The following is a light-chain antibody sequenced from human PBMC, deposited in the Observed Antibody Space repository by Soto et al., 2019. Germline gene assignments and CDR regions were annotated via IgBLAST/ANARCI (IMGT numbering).Light chain of an antibody. CDR1: SSDVGGYNY. V-gene: IGLV2-14*01. CDR2: EVS. J-gene: IGLJ1*01. CDR3: TSYTTTSARV. Sequence: QSVLTQPASVSGSPGQSITVSCTGTSSDVGGYNYVSWYQHHPGRAPKLIIYEVSNRPSGVSNRFSGSKSGNTAFLTISGLQAEEEADYYCTSYTTTSARVFGSGTKVTVL.